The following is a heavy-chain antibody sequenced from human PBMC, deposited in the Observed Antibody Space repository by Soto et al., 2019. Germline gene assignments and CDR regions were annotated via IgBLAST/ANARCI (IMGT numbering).Heavy chain of an antibody. CDR1: GYSISSGYY. V-gene: IGHV4-38-2*02. CDR2: IYHGGST. CDR3: ARDWVDYYGSGTLGWGAFDI. D-gene: IGHD3-10*01. J-gene: IGHJ3*02. Sequence: SETLSLTCAVSGYSISSGYYWGWLRQPPGKGLEWIGSIYHGGSTYYNPSLNSRVTLSIDMTNNHVSLILNSVTAADTAVYYCARDWVDYYGSGTLGWGAFDIWGQGTMVTVSS.